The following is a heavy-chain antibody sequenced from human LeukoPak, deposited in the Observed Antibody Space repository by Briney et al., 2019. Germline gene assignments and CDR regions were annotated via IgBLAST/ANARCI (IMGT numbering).Heavy chain of an antibody. CDR3: ARVGYCSSTSCYAFDY. CDR2: IHYSGTT. V-gene: IGHV4-59*08. D-gene: IGHD2-2*01. CDR1: GGSISTYY. Sequence: PSETLSLTCTVSGGSISTYYWTWIRQPPEKGLEWIGYIHYSGTTNYNPSLKSRLSISLDTSKNQFSLKLSSVTAADTAVYYCARVGYCSSTSCYAFDYWGQGTLVTVSS. J-gene: IGHJ4*02.